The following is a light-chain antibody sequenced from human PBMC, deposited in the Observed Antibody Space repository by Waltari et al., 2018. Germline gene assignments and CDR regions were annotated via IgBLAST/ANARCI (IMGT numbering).Light chain of an antibody. V-gene: IGLV1-47*02. CDR3: AAWDNSLNSDV. Sequence: QSVLTQPPSASGAPGQSVTISCSGGSSNIGTNYVYWFQQFPGTAPKLLIYYTNQRPSGFPDRFSGSKAGTSASLAITGLRSEDEADYYCAAWDNSLNSDVFGSGTKLTVL. CDR1: SSNIGTNY. J-gene: IGLJ6*01. CDR2: YTN.